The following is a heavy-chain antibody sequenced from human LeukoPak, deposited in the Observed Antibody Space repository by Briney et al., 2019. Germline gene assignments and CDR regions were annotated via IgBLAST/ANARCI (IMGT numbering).Heavy chain of an antibody. CDR2: ISSSSSYI. CDR3: ARDWPTIAAAGTIPEYFQH. V-gene: IGHV3-21*01. CDR1: GFTFSSYS. D-gene: IGHD6-13*01. J-gene: IGHJ1*01. Sequence: PGGSLRLSCAASGFTFSSYSMNGVRQAPGKGLEWVSSISSSSSYIYYADSVKGRFTISRDNAKNSLYLQMNSLRAEDTAVYYCARDWPTIAAAGTIPEYFQHWGQGTLVTVSS.